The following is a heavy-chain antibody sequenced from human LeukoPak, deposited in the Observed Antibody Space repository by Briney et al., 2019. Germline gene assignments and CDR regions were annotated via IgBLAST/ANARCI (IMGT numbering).Heavy chain of an antibody. D-gene: IGHD3-16*01. V-gene: IGHV3-30*18. CDR1: GFTFSSYG. CDR2: ISYDGSNK. Sequence: PGGSLRLSCAASGFTFSSYGMHWVRQAPGKGLEWVAVISYDGSNKYYADSVKGRFSISRDNSKNTLYVQMNSLRAEDTAVYYCAKETQGGYFDYWGQGTVVTVSS. J-gene: IGHJ4*02. CDR3: AKETQGGYFDY.